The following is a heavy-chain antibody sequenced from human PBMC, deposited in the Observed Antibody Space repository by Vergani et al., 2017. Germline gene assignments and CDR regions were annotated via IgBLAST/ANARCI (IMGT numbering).Heavy chain of an antibody. J-gene: IGHJ3*02. CDR2: IHPNSGGT. CDR3: ATNMVRGAMAAFDI. CDR1: GYTFTGYY. V-gene: IGHV1-2*02. Sequence: QVQLVQSGAEVKKPGASVKVSCKASGYTFTGYYMHWVRQAPGQGLEWMGWIHPNSGGTNYAQKFQGRVNMTRDTSISTAYMELSRLRSDDTAVYYCATNMVRGAMAAFDIWGQGTMVTVSS. D-gene: IGHD3-10*01.